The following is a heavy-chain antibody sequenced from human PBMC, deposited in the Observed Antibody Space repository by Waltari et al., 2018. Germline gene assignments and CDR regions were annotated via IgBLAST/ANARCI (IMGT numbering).Heavy chain of an antibody. V-gene: IGHV3-30*02. CDR3: AKEGGQYCGGDCYLFDY. D-gene: IGHD2-21*01. CDR1: GFTFSSYG. Sequence: QVQLVESGGGVVQPGGSLRLSCAASGFTFSSYGMHWVRQAPGKGLVWVAFIRYDGSNKYYADSVKGRFTISRDNSKNTLYLQMNSLRAEDTAVYYCAKEGGQYCGGDCYLFDYWGQGTLVTVSS. CDR2: IRYDGSNK. J-gene: IGHJ4*02.